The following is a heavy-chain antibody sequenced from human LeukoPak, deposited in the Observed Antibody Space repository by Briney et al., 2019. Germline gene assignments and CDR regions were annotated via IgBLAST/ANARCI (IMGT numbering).Heavy chain of an antibody. V-gene: IGHV3-13*04. CDR1: GFTFSSYD. CDR2: ITTAGGT. D-gene: IGHD6-13*01. CDR3: ARATAGFDS. Sequence: SGGSLRLSCAASGFTFSSYDMHWVRQTTGKGLEWISAITTAGGTYYLGSVKGRFTISRENAKNSLYLQMNSPRVGDTAVYYCARATAGFDSWGQGTLVTVSS. J-gene: IGHJ4*02.